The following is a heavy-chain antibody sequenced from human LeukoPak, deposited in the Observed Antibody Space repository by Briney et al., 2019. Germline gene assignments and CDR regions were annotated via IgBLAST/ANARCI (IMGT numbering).Heavy chain of an antibody. CDR3: ARGLSVPAAIEDGMDV. CDR2: INPNSGGT. V-gene: IGHV1-2*02. CDR1: GYTFTGYY. Sequence: ASVKVSCKASGYTFTGYYMHWVRQAPGQGLEWMGWINPNSGGTNFAQKFQGRVTMTRDTSISTAYMELSRLRSDDTAVYYCARGLSVPAAIEDGMDVWGQGTTVTVSS. J-gene: IGHJ6*02. D-gene: IGHD2-2*02.